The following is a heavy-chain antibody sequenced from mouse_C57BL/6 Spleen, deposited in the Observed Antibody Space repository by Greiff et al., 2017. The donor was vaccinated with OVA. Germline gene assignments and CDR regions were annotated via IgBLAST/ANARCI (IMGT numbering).Heavy chain of an antibody. Sequence: VKLVESGAELARPGASVKLSCKASGYTFTSYGISWVKQRTGQGLEWIGEIYPRSGNTYYNEKFKGKATLTADKSSSTAYMELRSLTSEDSAVYFCARGYGSSLYYFDYWGQGTTLTVSS. V-gene: IGHV1-81*01. J-gene: IGHJ2*01. CDR1: GYTFTSYG. CDR3: ARGYGSSLYYFDY. CDR2: IYPRSGNT. D-gene: IGHD1-1*01.